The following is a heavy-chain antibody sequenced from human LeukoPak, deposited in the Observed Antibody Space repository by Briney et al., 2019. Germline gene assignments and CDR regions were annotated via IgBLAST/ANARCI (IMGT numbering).Heavy chain of an antibody. CDR3: ARVQRGYSYGPGDY. CDR2: ISSSGSST. J-gene: IGHJ4*02. Sequence: PGGSPRLSCAASGLIFSDYYMSWIRQAPGKGLEWVSCISSSGSSTNYADSVRGRFTISRDNAKNSLYLQMNSLRAEDTAVYHCARVQRGYSYGPGDYWGQGTLVTVSS. V-gene: IGHV3-11*06. D-gene: IGHD5-18*01. CDR1: GLIFSDYY.